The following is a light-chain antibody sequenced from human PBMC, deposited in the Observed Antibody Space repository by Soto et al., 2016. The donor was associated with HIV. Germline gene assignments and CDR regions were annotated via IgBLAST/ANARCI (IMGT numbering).Light chain of an antibody. J-gene: IGKJ5*01. CDR2: ATS. Sequence: DIQMTQSPPSLSASVGDRVTITCRASQSISNYLNWYQQKPGKAPKVLISATSDLQSGVPSRFSGSRSGREFTLTISSLQPEDFATYYCQQSHSPPRTFGQGTRLDIK. CDR3: QQSHSPPRT. CDR1: QSISNY. V-gene: IGKV1-39*01.